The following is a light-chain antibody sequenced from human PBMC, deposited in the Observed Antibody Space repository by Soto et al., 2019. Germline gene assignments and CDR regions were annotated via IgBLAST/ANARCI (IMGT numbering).Light chain of an antibody. Sequence: QTVVTQEPSFSVSPGGTVTLTCGLSSGSVSTSYYPSWYQQTPGQAPRTLIYSTNTRSSGVPDRFSGSILGNKAALTITGAQAGDESDYYCVLYMGSGIWGFGGGTKLTGL. J-gene: IGLJ3*02. CDR3: VLYMGSGIWG. CDR2: STN. CDR1: SGSVSTSYY. V-gene: IGLV8-61*01.